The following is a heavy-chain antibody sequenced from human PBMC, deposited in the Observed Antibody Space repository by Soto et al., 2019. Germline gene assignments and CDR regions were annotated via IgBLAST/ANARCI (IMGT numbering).Heavy chain of an antibody. CDR3: ARSRDGYSFYFYYGMDG. J-gene: IGHJ6*02. V-gene: IGHV3-30*03. D-gene: IGHD4-4*01. Sequence: GGSLRLSCAASGFIFTSYGMHWVRQAPGKGLEWMALILHDGSAEHYADSVKGRFTISRDNSKNTLYLQMNSLTAEDTAVYYCARSRDGYSFYFYYGMDGWGQGTTVTVSS. CDR1: GFIFTSYG. CDR2: ILHDGSAE.